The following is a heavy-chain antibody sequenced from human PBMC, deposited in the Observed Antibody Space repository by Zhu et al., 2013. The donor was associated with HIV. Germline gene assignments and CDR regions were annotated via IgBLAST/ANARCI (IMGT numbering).Heavy chain of an antibody. V-gene: IGHV4-34*01. D-gene: IGHD3-9*01. CDR2: INHSGST. Sequence: QVQLQQWGAGLLKPSETLSLTCAVYGGSFSGYYWSWIRQPPGKGLEWIGEINHSGSTNYNPSLKSRVTISVDTSKNQFSLKLSSVTAADTAVYYCATTMPNWLLEPFDYWGQGTLVTVSS. J-gene: IGHJ4*02. CDR3: ATTMPNWLLEPFDY. CDR1: GGSFSGYY.